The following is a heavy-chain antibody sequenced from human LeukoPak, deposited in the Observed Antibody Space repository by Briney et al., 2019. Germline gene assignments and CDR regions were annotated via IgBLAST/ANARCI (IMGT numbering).Heavy chain of an antibody. CDR3: AKDDQLVVAATHYGMDV. CDR2: ISGSGGST. CDR1: GFTFSSYA. V-gene: IGHV3-23*01. D-gene: IGHD2-15*01. J-gene: IGHJ6*02. Sequence: GGSLRLSCAASGFTFSSYAMSWVRQAPGKGLEWVSAISGSGGSTYYADSVKGRFTISRDNSKNTLYLQMNSLRAEDTAVYYCAKDDQLVVAATHYGMDVWGQGTTATVSS.